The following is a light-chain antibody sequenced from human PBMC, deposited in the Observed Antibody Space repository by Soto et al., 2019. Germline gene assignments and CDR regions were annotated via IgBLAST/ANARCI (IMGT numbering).Light chain of an antibody. J-gene: IGKJ1*01. Sequence: IVLTQSPGTLSLSPWERATLSCRASQSVSSSYLAWYQQIPGQAPRLLIYGASSRATAIPDTFSGSGSGTDFTLTISRLEPEDFAVYFCQQYGSSPWTFGHGTKVDIK. V-gene: IGKV3-20*01. CDR3: QQYGSSPWT. CDR1: QSVSSSY. CDR2: GAS.